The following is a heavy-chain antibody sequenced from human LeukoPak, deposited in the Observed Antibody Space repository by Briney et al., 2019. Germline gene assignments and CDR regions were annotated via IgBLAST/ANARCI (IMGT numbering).Heavy chain of an antibody. CDR1: GGSFSGYY. CDR2: INHSGST. Sequence: SETLSLTCAVYGGSFSGYYWSWIRQPPGKGLEWIGEINHSGSTNYNPSLKSRVIISVDTSKNQFSLKLSSVTAADTAVYYCARGGIPYYYGMDVWGQGTTVTVSS. CDR3: ARGGIPYYYGMDV. J-gene: IGHJ6*02. D-gene: IGHD1-14*01. V-gene: IGHV4-34*01.